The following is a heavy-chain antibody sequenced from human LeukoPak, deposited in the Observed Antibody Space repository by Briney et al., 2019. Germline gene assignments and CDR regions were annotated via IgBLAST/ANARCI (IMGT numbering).Heavy chain of an antibody. CDR2: VNTDNGDT. D-gene: IGHD6-19*01. V-gene: IGHV1-3*04. Sequence: ASVKVSCKASGYTFTNYPIHWVRQAPGQRLEWMGWVNTDNGDTKYSQKFQDRVTTARDTSANTAYMELSSLRSEDTAVYYCARAGGIAVAGTFDYWGQGTLVTVSS. CDR1: GYTFTNYP. J-gene: IGHJ4*02. CDR3: ARAGGIAVAGTFDY.